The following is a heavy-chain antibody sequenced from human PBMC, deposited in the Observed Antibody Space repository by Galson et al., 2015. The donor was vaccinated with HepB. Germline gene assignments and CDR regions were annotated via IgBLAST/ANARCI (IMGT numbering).Heavy chain of an antibody. V-gene: IGHV6-1*01. D-gene: IGHD7-27*01. CDR1: GDSDSSNSAA. J-gene: IGHJ6*02. CDR3: TRGFHLGHYYYGMDV. Sequence: CAISGDSDSSNSAAWNWIRQSPSRGLEWLGRTYYRSKWYNDYAVPVKSRITINPDTSKNQFSLQLNSVTPEDTAVYYCTRGFHLGHYYYGMDVWGQGTTVTVPS. CDR2: TYYRSKWYN.